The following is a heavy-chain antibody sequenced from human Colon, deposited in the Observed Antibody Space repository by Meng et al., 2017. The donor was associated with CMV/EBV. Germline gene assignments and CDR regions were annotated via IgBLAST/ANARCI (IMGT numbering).Heavy chain of an antibody. D-gene: IGHD5-12*01. J-gene: IGHJ4*02. CDR3: AKFKSGYYYFDY. CDR2: ISGSGGST. CDR1: GFTLSSYG. V-gene: IGHV3-23*01. Sequence: GGSLRLSCAASGFTLSSYGMNWVRQAPGKGLEWVSVISGSGGSTYYADSVKGRFTISRDNSKNTLYLQMNSLRAEDTAVYYCAKFKSGYYYFDYWGQGTLVTVSS.